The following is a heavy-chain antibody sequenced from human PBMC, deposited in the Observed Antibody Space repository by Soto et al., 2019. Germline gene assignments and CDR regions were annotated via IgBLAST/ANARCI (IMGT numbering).Heavy chain of an antibody. J-gene: IGHJ4*02. CDR2: NQSGGPT. V-gene: IGHV3-53*01. Sequence: GGSLRLSWSASGFTVSSKYMSWVRQAPGEGLEWVSLNQSGGPTYYADSVKGRFTISRDNSKNTLYLQMNGLRVEDTAVYYCAKDRLAGNFDYWGQGTQVTVSS. CDR3: AKDRLAGNFDY. CDR1: GFTVSSKY.